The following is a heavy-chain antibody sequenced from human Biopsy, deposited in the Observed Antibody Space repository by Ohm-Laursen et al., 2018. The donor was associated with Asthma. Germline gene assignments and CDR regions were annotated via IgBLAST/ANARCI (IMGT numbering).Heavy chain of an antibody. V-gene: IGHV4-59*12. J-gene: IGHJ5*02. CDR1: GGSINNFH. Sequence: GTLSLTCPVSGGSINNFHWSWIRQPPGKGLESIGHVYYSGSTNYNPSLKSRVTISIDASKNQFSLSLTSVTAADTAVYYCARTTYGHDGFDPWGQGTLVTVSS. CDR3: ARTTYGHDGFDP. D-gene: IGHD4-17*01. CDR2: VYYSGST.